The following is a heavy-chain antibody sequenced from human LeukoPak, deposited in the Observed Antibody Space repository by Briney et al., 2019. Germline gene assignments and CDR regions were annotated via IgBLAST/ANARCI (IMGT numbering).Heavy chain of an antibody. Sequence: SETLSLTCTVSGGSISNYYWNWIRQPPGKGLEWIGYIYDIGSTTYNPSLKSRVTISVDTSKNQFSLKLSSVTAADTAVYYCARTTEDCSSTSCYQYWFDPWGQGTLVTVSS. CDR3: ARTTEDCSSTSCYQYWFDP. J-gene: IGHJ5*02. V-gene: IGHV4-59*01. CDR2: IYDIGST. CDR1: GGSISNYY. D-gene: IGHD2-2*01.